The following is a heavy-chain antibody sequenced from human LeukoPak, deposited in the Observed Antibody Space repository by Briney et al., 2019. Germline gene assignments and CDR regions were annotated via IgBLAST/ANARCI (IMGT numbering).Heavy chain of an antibody. Sequence: LGESLKISCKGSGYSFTSYWIGWVRQMPGKGLELMGIIYPGDSDTRYSPSFQGQVTISADKSISTAYLQWSSLKASDTAMYYCARQWSSGWSFFDYWGQGTLVTVSS. CDR1: GYSFTSYW. CDR2: IYPGDSDT. J-gene: IGHJ4*02. CDR3: ARQWSSGWSFFDY. V-gene: IGHV5-51*01. D-gene: IGHD6-19*01.